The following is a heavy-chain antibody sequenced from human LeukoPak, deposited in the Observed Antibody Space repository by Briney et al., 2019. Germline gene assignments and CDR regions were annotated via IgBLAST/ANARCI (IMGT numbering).Heavy chain of an antibody. CDR3: ARSYQLLNWFDP. CDR1: GGSISSYY. J-gene: IGHJ5*02. CDR2: IYYSGST. V-gene: IGHV4-59*01. D-gene: IGHD2-2*01. Sequence: PSETLSLTSTVSGGSISSYYWSWIRQPPGKGLEWIGYIYYSGSTNYNPSLKSRVTISVDTSKNQFSLKLSSVTAADTAVYYCARSYQLLNWFDPWGQGTLVTVSS.